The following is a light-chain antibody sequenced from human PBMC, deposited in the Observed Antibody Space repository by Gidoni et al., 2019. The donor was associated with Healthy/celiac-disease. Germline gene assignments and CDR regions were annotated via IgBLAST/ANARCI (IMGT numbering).Light chain of an antibody. CDR2: DNN. Sequence: QSVLTPPPSVSAAPGQKVTLSCSGSSSNIGNNYVSWYQQLPGTAPKLLIYDNNKRPSGIPDRFSGSKSGTSATLGITGLQTGDEADYYCGTWDSSLSAVVFGGGTKLTVL. J-gene: IGLJ2*01. CDR1: SSNIGNNY. CDR3: GTWDSSLSAVV. V-gene: IGLV1-51*01.